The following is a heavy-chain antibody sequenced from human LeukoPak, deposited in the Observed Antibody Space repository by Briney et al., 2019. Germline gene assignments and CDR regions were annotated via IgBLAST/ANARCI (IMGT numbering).Heavy chain of an antibody. J-gene: IGHJ1*01. CDR1: GFTFRSYA. V-gene: IGHV3-23*01. D-gene: IGHD6-13*01. CDR2: ISSRDGST. Sequence: PGGSLRLSCAASGFTFRSYAMSWVRQAPGKGLEWVSGISSRDGSTYYADSVKGRFTISRDNSKNTLYLQMNSLRAEDTAVYYCAKVPSQHPGTAAAGRGDLQHWGQGTLVTVSS. CDR3: AKVPSQHPGTAAAGRGDLQH.